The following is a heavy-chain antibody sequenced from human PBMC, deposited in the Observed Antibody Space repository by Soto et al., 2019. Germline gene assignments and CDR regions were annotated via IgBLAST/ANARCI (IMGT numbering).Heavy chain of an antibody. D-gene: IGHD6-13*01. CDR3: ARYQAAAGILTPRAPPDY. CDR2: ISSSGSTI. J-gene: IGHJ4*02. Sequence: GGSLRLSCAASGFTFSDYYMSWIRQAPGKGLEWVSYISSSGSTIYYADSVKGRFTISRDNAKNSLYLQMNSLRAEDTAVYYCARYQAAAGILTPRAPPDYWGQGTLVTVS. CDR1: GFTFSDYY. V-gene: IGHV3-11*01.